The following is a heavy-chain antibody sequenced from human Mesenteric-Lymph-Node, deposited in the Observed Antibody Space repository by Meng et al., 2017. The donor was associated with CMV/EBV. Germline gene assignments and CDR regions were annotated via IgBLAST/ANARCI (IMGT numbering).Heavy chain of an antibody. CDR2: ISTEGSST. CDR3: VMTTDYYYYTMDV. J-gene: IGHJ6*02. V-gene: IGHV3-74*01. Sequence: GESLKISCAASGFTLSKYWMHWVRQAPGKGLMWVSRISTEGSSTSYADSVQGRFTISRDNAKNTLYLHMNSLRVEDTALYYCVMTTDYYYYTMDVWGQGTTVTVSS. CDR1: GFTLSKYW. D-gene: IGHD4-11*01.